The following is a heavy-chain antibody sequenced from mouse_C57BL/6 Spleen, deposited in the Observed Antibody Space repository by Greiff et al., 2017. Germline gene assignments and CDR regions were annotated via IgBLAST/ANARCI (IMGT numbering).Heavy chain of an antibody. J-gene: IGHJ3*01. V-gene: IGHV1-55*01. CDR3: ARKVYDGYYVGVWFAY. D-gene: IGHD2-3*01. CDR2: IYPGSGST. CDR1: GYTFTSYW. Sequence: VQLQQSGAELVKPGASVKMSCKASGYTFTSYWITWVKQRPGQGLEWIGDIYPGSGSTNYNEKFKSKATLTVDTSSSTAYMQLSSLTSEDSAVYYCARKVYDGYYVGVWFAYWGQGTLVTVSA.